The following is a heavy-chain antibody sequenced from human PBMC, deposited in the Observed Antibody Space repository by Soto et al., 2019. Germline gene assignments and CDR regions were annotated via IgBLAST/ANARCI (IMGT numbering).Heavy chain of an antibody. J-gene: IGHJ4*02. CDR3: ATLKQATNGSDY. CDR1: GYTFTAYY. CDR2: INPKTGDT. V-gene: IGHV1-2*06. D-gene: IGHD2-8*01. Sequence: QVQLVQSGAEVKKPGASVKVSCKASGYTFTAYYLYWVRQAPGQGLEWVGRINPKTGDTNYAQKFQGRVTMTRDTSITTAYKEVSSLRSDDTALYFCATLKQATNGSDYWGQGTLVSVSS.